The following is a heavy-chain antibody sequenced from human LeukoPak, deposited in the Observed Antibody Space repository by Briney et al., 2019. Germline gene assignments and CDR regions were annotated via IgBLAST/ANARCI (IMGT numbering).Heavy chain of an antibody. CDR3: ARGLATVTTNH. J-gene: IGHJ5*02. CDR2: MNPNSGNT. D-gene: IGHD4-17*01. Sequence: ASVRVSSKASGYTFTSYDINWVRQATGQGLEWMGWMNPNSGNTGYAQKFQGRVTMTRNTSISTAYMELSSLRSEDTAVYYCARGLATVTTNHWGPGTLVTVSS. CDR1: GYTFTSYD. V-gene: IGHV1-8*01.